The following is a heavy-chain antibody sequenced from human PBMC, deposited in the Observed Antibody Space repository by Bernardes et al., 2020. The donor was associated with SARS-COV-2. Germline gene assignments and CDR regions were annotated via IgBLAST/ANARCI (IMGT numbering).Heavy chain of an antibody. V-gene: IGHV4-34*01. D-gene: IGHD5-12*01. CDR3: ARGRIGWWLRPYFDY. CDR1: GGSFSGYY. Sequence: SETLSLTCAVYGGSFSGYYWSWIRQPPGKGLEWIGEINHSGSTNYNPSLKSRVTISVDTSKNQFSLKLSSVTAADTAVYYCARGRIGWWLRPYFDYWGQGTLVTVSS. CDR2: INHSGST. J-gene: IGHJ4*02.